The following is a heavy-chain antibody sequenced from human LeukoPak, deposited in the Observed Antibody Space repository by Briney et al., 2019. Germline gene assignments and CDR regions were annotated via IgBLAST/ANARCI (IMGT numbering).Heavy chain of an antibody. J-gene: IGHJ5*02. CDR3: ARGGYSSSNRWFDP. D-gene: IGHD6-6*01. Sequence: SQTLSLTCTVSGGSISSVGYYWGWPRQPRGRGLEWIRYIYHSGSTYYKPTLKSRVTISVDRSKNQVSLKLSSVTAADTAVYYCARGGYSSSNRWFDPWGQGTLVTVSS. V-gene: IGHV4-30-2*01. CDR1: GGSISSVGYY. CDR2: IYHSGST.